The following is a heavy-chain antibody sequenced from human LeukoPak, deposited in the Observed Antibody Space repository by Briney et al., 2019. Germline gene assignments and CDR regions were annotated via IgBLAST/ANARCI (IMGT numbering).Heavy chain of an antibody. Sequence: VGSLRLSCAASGFTFSSYAMSWVRQAPGKGLEWVSAISGTGGSTYYADSVKGRFTISRDNSKNTLYLQMNSLRAEATDVYYCAKEEQLVRFNWFDPWGQGTLVTVSS. CDR3: AKEEQLVRFNWFDP. V-gene: IGHV3-23*01. CDR1: GFTFSSYA. D-gene: IGHD6-13*01. J-gene: IGHJ5*02. CDR2: ISGTGGST.